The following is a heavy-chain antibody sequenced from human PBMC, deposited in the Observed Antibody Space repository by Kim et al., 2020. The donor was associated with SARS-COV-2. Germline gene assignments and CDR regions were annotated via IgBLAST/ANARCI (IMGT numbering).Heavy chain of an antibody. J-gene: IGHJ4*02. CDR2: ISSSSSYI. CDR1: GFTFSSYS. Sequence: GGSLRLSCAASGFTFSSYSMNWVRQAPGKGLEWVSSISSSSSYIYYADSVKGRFTISRDNAKNSLYLQMNSLRAEDTAVYYCARDSETVPEFYYDSSGYYSGFDYWGQGTLVTVSS. CDR3: ARDSETVPEFYYDSSGYYSGFDY. V-gene: IGHV3-21*01. D-gene: IGHD3-22*01.